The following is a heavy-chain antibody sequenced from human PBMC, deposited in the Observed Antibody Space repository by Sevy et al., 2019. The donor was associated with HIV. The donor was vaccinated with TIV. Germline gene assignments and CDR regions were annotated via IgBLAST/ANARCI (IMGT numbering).Heavy chain of an antibody. D-gene: IGHD5-18*01. Sequence: GGPLRLSCAASGFTFDHHAMHWVRQTPGKGLEWVSGISWNSASVAYADSVKGRFTISRDNAKKSLYLQMNSLRSEDTALYYCAKVPGYSYGLALWYFDLWGRGTLVTVSS. CDR2: ISWNSASV. CDR3: AKVPGYSYGLALWYFDL. CDR1: GFTFDHHA. J-gene: IGHJ2*01. V-gene: IGHV3-9*01.